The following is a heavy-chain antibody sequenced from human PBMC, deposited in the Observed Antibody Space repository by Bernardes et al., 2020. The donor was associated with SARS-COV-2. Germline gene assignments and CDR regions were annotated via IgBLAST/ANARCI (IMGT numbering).Heavy chain of an antibody. D-gene: IGHD3-16*02. CDR3: ARDYDYVWGSYRRRYFDY. V-gene: IGHV4-34*01. J-gene: IGHJ4*02. CDR1: GGSFSGYY. Sequence: SETLSLTCAVYGGSFSGYYWSWIRQPPGKGLEWIGEINHSGSTNYNPSLKSRVTISVDTSKNQFSLKLSSVTAADTAVYYCARDYDYVWGSYRRRYFDYWGQGTLVTVSS. CDR2: INHSGST.